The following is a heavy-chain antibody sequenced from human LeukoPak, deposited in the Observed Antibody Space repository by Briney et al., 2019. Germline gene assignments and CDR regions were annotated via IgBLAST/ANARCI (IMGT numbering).Heavy chain of an antibody. J-gene: IGHJ4*02. CDR1: GGSISSSAYY. CDR3: ARLWAVAGTFHY. CDR2: IYYSGSS. V-gene: IGHV4-39*01. D-gene: IGHD6-19*01. Sequence: SETLSLTCTVSGGSISSSAYYWGWIRQPPGTGLEWIGSIYYSGSSYYNPSLKSRVTISVDTSKNQFSLKLSSVTAADTAVYYCARLWAVAGTFHYWGQGTLVTVSS.